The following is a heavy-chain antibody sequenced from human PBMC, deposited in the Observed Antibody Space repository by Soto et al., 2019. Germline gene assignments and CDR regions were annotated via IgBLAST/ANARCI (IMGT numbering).Heavy chain of an antibody. CDR3: ARGSATSGHSSSWSHYFDY. V-gene: IGHV3-33*01. Sequence: QVQLVESGGGVVQPGRSLRLSCAASGFTFSSYGMHWVRQAPGKGLEWVAVIWYDGSNKYYADSVKGRFTISRDNSKNTLYLQMHSPRAEATAVYYCARGSATSGHSSSWSHYFDYWGQGTLVTVSS. D-gene: IGHD6-13*01. CDR1: GFTFSSYG. J-gene: IGHJ4*02. CDR2: IWYDGSNK.